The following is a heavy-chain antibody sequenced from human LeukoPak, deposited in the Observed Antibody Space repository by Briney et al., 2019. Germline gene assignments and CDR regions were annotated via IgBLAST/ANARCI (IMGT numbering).Heavy chain of an antibody. Sequence: SETLSLTCTVSGDSISSGDYYWSWIRQPAGKGLEWIGRISSSGSTNYNPSLKSRVTISVDTSKNQFSLKLSSVTAADTAVYYCARVSRDGYNRYLDYWGQGTLVTVSS. D-gene: IGHD5-24*01. V-gene: IGHV4-61*02. J-gene: IGHJ4*02. CDR3: ARVSRDGYNRYLDY. CDR1: GDSISSGDYY. CDR2: ISSSGST.